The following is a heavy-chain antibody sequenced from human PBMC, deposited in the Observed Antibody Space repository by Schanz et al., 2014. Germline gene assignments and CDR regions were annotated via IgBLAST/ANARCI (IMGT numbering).Heavy chain of an antibody. CDR3: ARGTMPGTFDI. V-gene: IGHV1-69*02. CDR1: GGTFSSDT. D-gene: IGHD2-2*01. J-gene: IGHJ3*02. Sequence: QVHLVQSGAEVKKPGSSVKVSCKASGGTFSSDTFSWVRQAPGQGLEWMGRVIPILGVTHYAQQFQGRVTFTADKSTSTAYMELSSLRYEDTALYYCARGTMPGTFDIWGQGTMXTVSS. CDR2: VIPILGVT.